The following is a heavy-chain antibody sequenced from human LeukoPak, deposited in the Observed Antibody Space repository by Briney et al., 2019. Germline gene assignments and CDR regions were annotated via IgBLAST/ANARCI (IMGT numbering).Heavy chain of an antibody. V-gene: IGHV5-51*01. CDR3: ARRGYSNYVPFDY. D-gene: IGHD4-11*01. J-gene: IGHJ4*02. CDR2: IYPGDSDT. CDR1: GFTFTTSW. Sequence: GESLKISCQGSGFTFTTSWIGWVRQLPGKGLEWMGNIYPGDSDTRYSPSFQGQVTISADKSISTAYLQWSSLKASDTAMYYCARRGYSNYVPFDYWGQGTLVTVSS.